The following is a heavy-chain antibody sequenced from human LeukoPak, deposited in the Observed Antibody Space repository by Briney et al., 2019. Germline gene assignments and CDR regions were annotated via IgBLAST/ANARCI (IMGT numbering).Heavy chain of an antibody. D-gene: IGHD2-15*01. CDR2: IKQDASEE. CDR3: VRPRGSYYFAMDV. V-gene: IGHV3-7*01. CDR1: GFTFSSYW. Sequence: PGGSLRPSCAASGFTFSSYWMSWVRQAPGKGLEWVANIKQDASEEYYVDSVKGRFTISRDNAKNSLYLQMNSLRAEDTAVYYCVRPRGSYYFAMDVWGQGTTVTVSS. J-gene: IGHJ6*02.